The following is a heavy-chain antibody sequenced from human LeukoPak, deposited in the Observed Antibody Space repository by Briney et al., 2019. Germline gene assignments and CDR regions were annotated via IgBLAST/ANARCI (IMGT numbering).Heavy chain of an antibody. CDR1: GFTFDDYA. V-gene: IGHV3-9*01. J-gene: IGHJ4*02. CDR2: ISWNSGSI. D-gene: IGHD3-10*01. Sequence: GGSLRLSCAASGFTFDDYAMHWVRQAPGKGLEWVSGISWNSGSIGYADSVKGRFTISRDNAKNSLYLQMNSLRAEDTALYYCAKDLHFRGSGTYFLFECWGQGTLVTVSS. CDR3: AKDLHFRGSGTYFLFEC.